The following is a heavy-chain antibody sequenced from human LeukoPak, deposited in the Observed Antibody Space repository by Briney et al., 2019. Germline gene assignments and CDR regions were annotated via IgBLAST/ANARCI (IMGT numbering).Heavy chain of an antibody. D-gene: IGHD6-13*01. CDR1: GFTFSSYG. CDR2: IWYDGSNK. J-gene: IGHJ5*02. CDR3: AKETFIAAANNWFDP. Sequence: GGSLRLSCAASGFTFSSYGMHWVRQAPGKGPEWVAVIWYDGSNKYYADSVKGRFTISRDNSKNTLYLQMNSLRAEDTAVYYCAKETFIAAANNWFDPWGQGTLVTVSS. V-gene: IGHV3-33*06.